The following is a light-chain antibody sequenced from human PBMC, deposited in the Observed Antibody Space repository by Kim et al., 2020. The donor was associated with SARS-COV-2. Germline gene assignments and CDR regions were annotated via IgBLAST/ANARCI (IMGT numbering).Light chain of an antibody. V-gene: IGKV1-8*01. CDR1: QGISSY. Sequence: ASTGDRVTITWRASQGISSYLAWYQQKPGKAPKLLIYAASTLQSGVPSRFSGSGSGTDFTLTISCLQSEDFATYYCQQYYSYSWTFGQGTKVDIK. J-gene: IGKJ1*01. CDR2: AAS. CDR3: QQYYSYSWT.